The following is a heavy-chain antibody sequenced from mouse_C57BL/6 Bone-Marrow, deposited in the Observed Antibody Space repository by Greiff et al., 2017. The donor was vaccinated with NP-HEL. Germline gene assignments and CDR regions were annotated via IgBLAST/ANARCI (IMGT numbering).Heavy chain of an antibody. V-gene: IGHV6-3*01. CDR3: TGPGMGSWFAY. CDR2: IRLKSDNYAT. J-gene: IGHJ3*01. D-gene: IGHD4-1*01. Sequence: EVNLVESGGGLVQPGGSMKLSCVASGFTFSNYWMNWVRQSPEKGLEWVAQIRLKSDNYATHYAESVKGRFTISRDDSKSSVYLQMNNLRAEDTGIYYGTGPGMGSWFAYWGQGTLVTVSA. CDR1: GFTFSNYW.